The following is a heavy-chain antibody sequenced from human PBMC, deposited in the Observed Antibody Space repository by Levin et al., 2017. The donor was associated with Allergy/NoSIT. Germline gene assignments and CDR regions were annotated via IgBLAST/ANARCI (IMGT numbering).Heavy chain of an antibody. D-gene: IGHD2-2*01. Sequence: LSLTCAASGFTFSSYAMHWVRQAPGKGLEWVAVISYDGSNKYYADSVKGRFTISRDNSKNTLYLQMNSLRAEDTAVYYCARESGDIVVVPAAFLDYWGQGTLVTVSS. V-gene: IGHV3-30*04. CDR2: ISYDGSNK. J-gene: IGHJ4*02. CDR3: ARESGDIVVVPAAFLDY. CDR1: GFTFSSYA.